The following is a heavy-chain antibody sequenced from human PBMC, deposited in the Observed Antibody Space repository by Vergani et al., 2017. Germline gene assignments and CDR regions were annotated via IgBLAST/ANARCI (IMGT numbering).Heavy chain of an antibody. CDR2: IIPIFGTA. Sequence: QVQLVQSGAEVKKPGSSVKVSCKASGGTFSSYAISWVRQAPGQGLEWMGGIIPIFGTANYAQKFQGRVTITADKSTSTAYMELSSLRSEDTAVYYCASLGIAAAGRLAYYYYGMDVWGQGTTVTVSS. CDR1: GGTFSSYA. D-gene: IGHD6-13*01. V-gene: IGHV1-69*06. J-gene: IGHJ6*02. CDR3: ASLGIAAAGRLAYYYYGMDV.